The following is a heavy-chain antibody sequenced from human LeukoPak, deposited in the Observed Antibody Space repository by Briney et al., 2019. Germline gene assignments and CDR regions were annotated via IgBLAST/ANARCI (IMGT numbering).Heavy chain of an antibody. J-gene: IGHJ4*02. V-gene: IGHV3-23*01. D-gene: IGHD6-19*01. CDR1: GFTFDNYA. CDR3: AKGYSSGWYYFDY. Sequence: AGGSLRLSCAASGFTFDNYAMSWVRQAPGKGLEWFSGISGSGGTTNYADSVKGRLTISRDNSKNTLSLQMNSLRADDTAVYYCAKGYSSGWYYFDYWGQGTLVTVSS. CDR2: ISGSGGTT.